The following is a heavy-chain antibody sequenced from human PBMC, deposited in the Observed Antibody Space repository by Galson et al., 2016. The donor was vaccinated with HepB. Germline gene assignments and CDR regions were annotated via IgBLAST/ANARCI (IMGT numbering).Heavy chain of an antibody. Sequence: ETLSLTCAVSGGSLSTNNRWSWVRQPPGKGLEWIGQIHHTGLSYFNPSLKSRVTMSVDKSSNQVSLKLSSVTAADTAVYYCAREAPADYFDYWGRGTLVTVSS. D-gene: IGHD2-2*01. J-gene: IGHJ4*02. CDR1: GGSLSTNNR. CDR2: IHHTGLS. V-gene: IGHV4-4*02. CDR3: AREAPADYFDY.